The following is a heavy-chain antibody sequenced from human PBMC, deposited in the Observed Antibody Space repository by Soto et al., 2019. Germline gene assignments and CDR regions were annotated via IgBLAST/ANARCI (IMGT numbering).Heavy chain of an antibody. CDR2: NVVGSGNT. V-gene: IGHV1-58*01. CDR1: GFTFSSAA. D-gene: IGHD1-1*01. J-gene: IGHJ4*02. CDR3: AADSRWQLYY. Sequence: EASVKVSCKASGFTFSSAAVQWVRQARGQRPEWIGWNVVGSGNTNYAQKFQERVTLTREKSTNTAYMELNSLTSEDTAVYYCAADSRWQLYYWGQGTQVTVSS.